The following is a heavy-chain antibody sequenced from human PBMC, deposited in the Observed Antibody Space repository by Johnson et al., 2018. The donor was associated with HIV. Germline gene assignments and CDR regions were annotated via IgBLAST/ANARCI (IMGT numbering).Heavy chain of an antibody. CDR3: ARGTLAAFDI. V-gene: IGHV3-33*01. Sequence: QVQLVESGGGLVQPGRSLRLSCAASGFTFSSYGVHWVRQAPGKGLEWVAVIWYDGSNKYYADSVKGRFTISRDNSKNTLYLQMNSLRAEDTALYYCARGTLAAFDIWGQGTMVTVSS. CDR1: GFTFSSYG. J-gene: IGHJ3*02. D-gene: IGHD2-2*01. CDR2: IWYDGSNK.